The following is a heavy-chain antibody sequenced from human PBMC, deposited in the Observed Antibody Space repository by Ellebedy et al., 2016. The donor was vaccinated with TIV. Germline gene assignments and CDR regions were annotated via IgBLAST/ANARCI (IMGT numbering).Heavy chain of an antibody. J-gene: IGHJ4*02. CDR2: INPNSGDT. D-gene: IGHD1-26*01. CDR1: GYTFTGYY. Sequence: AASVKVSCKASGYTFTGYYIHWVRQAPGQGLEWVGWINPNSGDTNYAQKLQGRVTVTRDTSMSTAYMELSSLRSEDTAVYYCVRVMGAIDFWGQGTLVTVSS. V-gene: IGHV1-2*02. CDR3: VRVMGAIDF.